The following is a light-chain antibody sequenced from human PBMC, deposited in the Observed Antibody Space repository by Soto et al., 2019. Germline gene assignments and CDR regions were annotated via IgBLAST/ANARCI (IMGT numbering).Light chain of an antibody. Sequence: DIPMTQSPSTLSASVGDRVIITCRASQSISSWLAWYQQKPGKAPKLLIYKASSLESGVPSRFSGSGSGTEFTLTISSLQPDDFATYYCQQYNSYSRTFGQGTKLEIK. J-gene: IGKJ2*01. CDR2: KAS. CDR1: QSISSW. V-gene: IGKV1-5*03. CDR3: QQYNSYSRT.